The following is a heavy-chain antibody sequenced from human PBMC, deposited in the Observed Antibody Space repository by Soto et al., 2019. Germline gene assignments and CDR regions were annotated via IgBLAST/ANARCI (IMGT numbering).Heavy chain of an antibody. CDR1: GYTFTGYY. Sequence: ASVKVSCKASGYTFTGYYMHWVRQAPGQGLEWMGWINPNSGGTNYAQKFQGWVTMTRDTSISTAYMELSRLRSDDTAVYYCARGYCSGGSCFAYWGQGTLVTVSS. V-gene: IGHV1-2*04. CDR2: INPNSGGT. J-gene: IGHJ4*02. CDR3: ARGYCSGGSCFAY. D-gene: IGHD2-15*01.